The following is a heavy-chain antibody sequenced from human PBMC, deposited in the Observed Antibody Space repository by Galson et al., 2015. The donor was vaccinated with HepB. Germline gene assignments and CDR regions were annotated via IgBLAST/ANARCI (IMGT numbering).Heavy chain of an antibody. CDR3: ARLKISYFENNGYHFDY. D-gene: IGHD3-22*01. J-gene: IGHJ4*02. CDR2: ISSSGKTS. V-gene: IGHV3-11*01. Sequence: ASGFNFGDYYMSWIRQAPGKGPEWVSYISSSGKTSYYADSVKGRFTISRDNTKNSLYVQMDSLRAEDTAVYFCARLKISYFENNGYHFDYWGQGALVTVSS. CDR1: GFNFGDYY.